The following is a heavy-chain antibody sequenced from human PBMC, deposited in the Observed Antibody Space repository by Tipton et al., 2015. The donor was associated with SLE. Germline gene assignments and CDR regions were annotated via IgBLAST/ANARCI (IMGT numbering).Heavy chain of an antibody. J-gene: IGHJ4*02. D-gene: IGHD2-21*01. Sequence: TLSLTCTFSGGAISDYYWNWIRQPPGKGLEWIGNIYYSGSTSYNPSLKSRVTISIDTTKNHFSLKLSSVTAADTAMYYCASERNGDWAAFDYWGQGILVTVSS. V-gene: IGHV4-59*01. CDR1: GGAISDYY. CDR2: IYYSGST. CDR3: ASERNGDWAAFDY.